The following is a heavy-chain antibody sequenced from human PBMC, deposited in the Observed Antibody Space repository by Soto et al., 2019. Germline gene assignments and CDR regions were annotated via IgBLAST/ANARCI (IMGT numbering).Heavy chain of an antibody. CDR3: GRGPRTMVRGVIMSYYGMDV. CDR2: IIPIFGTA. CDR1: EGTFSSYA. V-gene: IGHV1-69*13. J-gene: IGHJ6*02. D-gene: IGHD3-10*01. Sequence: VKVSCKASEGTFSSYAISWVRQAPGQGLEWMGGIIPIFGTANYAQKFQGRVTITADESTSKAYMELSSLRSEATAVYYVGRGPRTMVRGVIMSYYGMDVWGQGTTVTVSS.